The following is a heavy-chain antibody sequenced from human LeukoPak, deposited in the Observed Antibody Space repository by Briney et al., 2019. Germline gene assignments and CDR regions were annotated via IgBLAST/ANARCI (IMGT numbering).Heavy chain of an antibody. V-gene: IGHV3-21*01. J-gene: IGHJ6*03. CDR2: ISYSSSYI. CDR3: ARALPGYYDTRGRYYYMDV. Sequence: GGSLRLSCAASGFTFSSYSMNWVRHAPGKGLEWVASISYSSSYIYYVDSVKGRFTISRDNAKTSLYLQMHSLRAEDTAVYYCARALPGYYDTRGRYYYMDVWGKGTTVTVSS. D-gene: IGHD3-22*01. CDR1: GFTFSSYS.